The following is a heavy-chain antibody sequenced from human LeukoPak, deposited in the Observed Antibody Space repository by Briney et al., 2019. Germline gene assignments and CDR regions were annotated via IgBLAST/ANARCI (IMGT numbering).Heavy chain of an antibody. CDR2: IIPIFGTA. D-gene: IGHD3-16*02. CDR1: GGTFSSYA. V-gene: IGHV1-69*13. J-gene: IGHJ4*02. Sequence: SVKVSCKASGGTFSSYAISWVRQAPGQGLEWMGGIIPIFGTANYAQKFQGRVTITADESTSTAYMELSSLRSEDTAVYYCARGGYDYVWGSYRLDYWGQGTLVTVSS. CDR3: ARGGYDYVWGSYRLDY.